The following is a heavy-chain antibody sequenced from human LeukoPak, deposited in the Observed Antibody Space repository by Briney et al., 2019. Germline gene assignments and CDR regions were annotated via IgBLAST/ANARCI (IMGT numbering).Heavy chain of an antibody. D-gene: IGHD5-18*01. Sequence: SEALSLTCTVSGGSISSYYWSWIRQPPGKGLEWIGYIYYSESTNYNPSLKSRVTISVDPSKNQFSLKLSSVTAADTAVYYCARESPYSYGSYYYYGMDVWGQGTTVTVSS. CDR1: GGSISSYY. CDR2: IYYSEST. V-gene: IGHV4-59*01. CDR3: ARESPYSYGSYYYYGMDV. J-gene: IGHJ6*02.